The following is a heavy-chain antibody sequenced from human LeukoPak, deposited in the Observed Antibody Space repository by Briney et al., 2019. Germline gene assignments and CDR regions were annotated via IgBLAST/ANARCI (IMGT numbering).Heavy chain of an antibody. J-gene: IGHJ4*02. CDR3: AGRYYYDSSGYYGYPFY. CDR1: GGSFSGYY. D-gene: IGHD3-22*01. V-gene: IGHV4-34*01. CDR2: INHSGST. Sequence: PSETLSLTCAVYGGSFSGYYWSWIRQPPGKGLEWIGEINHSGSTNYNPSLKSRVTISVDTSKNQFSLKLSSVTAADTAVYYCAGRYYYDSSGYYGYPFYWGQGTLVTVSS.